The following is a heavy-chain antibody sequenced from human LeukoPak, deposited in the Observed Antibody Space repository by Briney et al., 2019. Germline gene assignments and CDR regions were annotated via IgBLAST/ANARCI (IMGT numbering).Heavy chain of an antibody. J-gene: IGHJ4*02. V-gene: IGHV3-15*01. CDR2: VKSKTDGGTI. CDR3: TISIAAPFDY. CDR1: GFTFSNAW. D-gene: IGHD6-25*01. Sequence: GGSLGLSCAASGFTFSNAWMSWVRQAPGKGLEWVGRVKSKTDGGTIDYAAPVKGRFTISRDDSKTPLYLQMNSLKTEDTAVYYCTISIAAPFDYWGQGTLVTVSS.